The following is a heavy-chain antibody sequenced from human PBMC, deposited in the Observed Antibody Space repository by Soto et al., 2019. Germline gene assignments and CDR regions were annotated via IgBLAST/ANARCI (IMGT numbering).Heavy chain of an antibody. CDR3: AKADGEQWLLPHLEN. CDR2: ISCCGGTA. Sequence: EVQLLESGGDLVRPGESLRLSCAASGFNFNKYAMSWVRQAPGVGLEWVSGISCCGGTASYADSVKVRFTIARDDSKNTLFLHMNSLRVEDTAEYYCAKADGEQWLLPHLENWGRGTLVTVS. D-gene: IGHD6-19*01. CDR1: GFNFNKYA. V-gene: IGHV3-23*01. J-gene: IGHJ4*02.